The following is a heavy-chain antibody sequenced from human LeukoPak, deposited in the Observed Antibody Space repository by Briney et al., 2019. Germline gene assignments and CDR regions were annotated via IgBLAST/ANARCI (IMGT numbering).Heavy chain of an antibody. J-gene: IGHJ3*02. Sequence: SETLSLICTVSGRSIRSSSYYGGWIRQPRGEGLERIVSIYYSGSTYYNPALKSLVTISVEPSKKQFSLKLGSVAAADTAVYYCARHSGDFWSGYYDAFDIWGQGTMVTVSS. V-gene: IGHV4-39*01. D-gene: IGHD3-3*01. CDR3: ARHSGDFWSGYYDAFDI. CDR2: IYYSGST. CDR1: GRSIRSSSYY.